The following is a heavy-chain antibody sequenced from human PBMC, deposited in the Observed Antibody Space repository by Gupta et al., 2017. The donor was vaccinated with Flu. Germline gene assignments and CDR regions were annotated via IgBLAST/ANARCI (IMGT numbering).Heavy chain of an antibody. V-gene: IGHV4-59*01. J-gene: IGHJ4*02. D-gene: IGHD3-3*01. CDR2: IYYIGSA. CDR1: NGSISTYY. CDR3: ARLSGVFGVVSP. Sequence: CTVSNGSISTYYWTWIRQPPGRGLEYIGNIYYIGSAFYNPSLRPRVTISIDTSKNQLSLKLTSVTAADTAVYFCARLSGVFGVVSPWGPGSLVTVSS.